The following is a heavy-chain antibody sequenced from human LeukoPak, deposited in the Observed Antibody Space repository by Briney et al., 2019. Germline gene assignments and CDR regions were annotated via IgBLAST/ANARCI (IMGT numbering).Heavy chain of an antibody. CDR1: GGTFSSYA. D-gene: IGHD3-9*01. V-gene: IGHV1-69*01. CDR2: IIPIFGTA. CDR3: ARADSLRSGGDILRYYFDS. Sequence: SVKVSCKASGGTFSSYAISWVRQAPGQGLEWMGGIIPIFGTANYAQKFQGRVTITAEESPSTAYMALSSMRYEDTAVHYCARADSLRSGGDILRYYFDSWGQGTLVTVSS. J-gene: IGHJ4*02.